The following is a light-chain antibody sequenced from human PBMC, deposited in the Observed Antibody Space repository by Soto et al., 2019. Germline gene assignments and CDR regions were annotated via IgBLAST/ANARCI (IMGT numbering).Light chain of an antibody. CDR2: EVS. J-gene: IGLJ2*01. CDR1: SSDVGAYNY. Sequence: QSALTQPASVSGSPGQSITISCTGTSSDVGAYNYVSWYQQHPGKAPKVMIYEVSNRPSGVSNRFSGSKSGNTASLTISGLQAEDEAAYYCSSYTTISNVVFGGGTKVTVL. V-gene: IGLV2-14*01. CDR3: SSYTTISNVV.